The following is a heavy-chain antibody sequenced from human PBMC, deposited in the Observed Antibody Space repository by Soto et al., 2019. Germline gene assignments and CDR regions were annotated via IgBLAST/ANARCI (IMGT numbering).Heavy chain of an antibody. CDR1: GFTFSSYA. J-gene: IGHJ6*02. Sequence: PGGSLRLSCAASGFTFSSYAMSWVRQAPGKGLEWVSAISGSGGSTYYADSVKGRFTISRDNSKNTLYLQMNSLRAEDTAVYYCAKADYDSSGYPLGYYGMDVWGQGTTVTVSS. CDR3: AKADYDSSGYPLGYYGMDV. D-gene: IGHD3-22*01. V-gene: IGHV3-23*01. CDR2: ISGSGGST.